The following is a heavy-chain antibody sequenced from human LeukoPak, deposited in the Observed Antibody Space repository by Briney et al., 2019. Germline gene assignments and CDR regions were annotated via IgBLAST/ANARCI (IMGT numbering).Heavy chain of an antibody. V-gene: IGHV3-33*06. CDR2: IWYDGSNK. Sequence: GGSLRLSCAASGFTFSSYGMHWVRQAPGKGLEWVAVIWYDGSNKYYADSVKGRFTISRDNSKNTLYLQMNSLRAEDTAVYYCAKESTSGWYRDFQHWGQGTLVTVSS. D-gene: IGHD6-19*01. J-gene: IGHJ1*01. CDR1: GFTFSSYG. CDR3: AKESTSGWYRDFQH.